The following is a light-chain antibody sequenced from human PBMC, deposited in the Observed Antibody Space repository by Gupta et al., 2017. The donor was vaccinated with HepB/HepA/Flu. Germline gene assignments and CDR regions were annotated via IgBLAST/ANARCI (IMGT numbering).Light chain of an antibody. J-gene: IGLJ2*01. CDR1: GSNIGNNY. Sequence: QSVLTQPPSASGAPGQRVTISVSGSGSNIGNNYVYWYQQLPGTAHKLIIYRNKQLPSRVPDLFSGSKAVTSASLAISILRAEDDAYYYCSAWYYIRSGVLFGGGTKLTVL. CDR2: RNK. V-gene: IGLV1-47*01. CDR3: SAWYYIRSGVL.